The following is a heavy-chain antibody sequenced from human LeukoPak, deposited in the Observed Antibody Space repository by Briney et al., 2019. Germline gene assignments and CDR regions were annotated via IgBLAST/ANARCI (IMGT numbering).Heavy chain of an antibody. CDR2: ISHGGTT. Sequence: SETLSLTCTVSGYSISSHYYWGWIRQPPGKGLEWIGSISHGGTTYYNPSLKSRVTISVDTSKNQFSLKLSSVTAADTAVYYCARQLSQWLLPPYYFDYWGQGTLVTVSS. V-gene: IGHV4-38-2*02. J-gene: IGHJ4*02. D-gene: IGHD3-22*01. CDR3: ARQLSQWLLPPYYFDY. CDR1: GYSISSHYY.